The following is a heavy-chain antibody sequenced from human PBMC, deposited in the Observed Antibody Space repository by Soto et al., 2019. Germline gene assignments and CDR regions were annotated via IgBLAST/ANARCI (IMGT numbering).Heavy chain of an antibody. CDR3: AREDSSGYSLDY. D-gene: IGHD3-22*01. CDR1: GLTFSSYA. J-gene: IGHJ4*02. CDR2: ISGSGGST. V-gene: IGHV3-23*01. Sequence: TGGSLRLSCAASGLTFSSYAMSWVRQAPGKGLEWVSAISGSGGSTYYADSVKGRFTISRDNAKNTLYLQINSLRADDTAVYYCAREDSSGYSLDYWGQGALVTVSS.